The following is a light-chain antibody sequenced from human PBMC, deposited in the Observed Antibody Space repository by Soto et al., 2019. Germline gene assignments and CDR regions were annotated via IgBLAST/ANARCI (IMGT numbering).Light chain of an antibody. J-gene: IGKJ2*01. V-gene: IGKV3-20*01. CDR2: GAS. CDR3: RQYASSPVYT. Sequence: EIVLTQSPGTLSLSPGERATLSCRASQSVSSSYLAWYQQKPGQAPRLLIYGASSRATGIPDRFSGSGSGTDFTLTTSRLEPDDLAVYYCRQYASSPVYTFGQGTKLEIK. CDR1: QSVSSSY.